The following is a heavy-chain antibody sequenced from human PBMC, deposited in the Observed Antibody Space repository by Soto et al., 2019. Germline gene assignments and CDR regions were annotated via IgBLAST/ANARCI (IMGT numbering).Heavy chain of an antibody. CDR2: IYHSGST. CDR1: GGSISSGGYS. V-gene: IGHV4-30-2*01. J-gene: IGHJ5*02. Sequence: TLSLTCAVSGGSISSGGYSWSWIRQPPGKGLEWIGYIYHSGSTYYNPSLKSRVTISVDRSKNQFSLKLSSVTAADTAVYYCARGDLTLGYCSSTSCGWRYNWFDPWGQGTLVTVSS. D-gene: IGHD2-2*01. CDR3: ARGDLTLGYCSSTSCGWRYNWFDP.